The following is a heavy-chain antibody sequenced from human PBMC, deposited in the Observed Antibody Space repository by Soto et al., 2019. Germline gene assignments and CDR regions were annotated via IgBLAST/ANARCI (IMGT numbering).Heavy chain of an antibody. V-gene: IGHV4-59*01. J-gene: IGHJ4*02. CDR1: GGSINAYF. CDR2: VYYSGNT. CDR3: ARGVDRQWADY. D-gene: IGHD6-19*01. Sequence: SETLSLTCTVSGGSINAYFWTWIRQAPGKGLEWIGFVYYSGNTNYNPSLKSRVSISLHTSKNQFSLKLSSVTAADTAVYYCARGVDRQWADYWGQGTLVTVSS.